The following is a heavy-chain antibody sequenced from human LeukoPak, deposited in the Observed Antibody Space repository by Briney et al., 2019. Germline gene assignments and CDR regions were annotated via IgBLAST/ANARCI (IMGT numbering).Heavy chain of an antibody. CDR2: ISGSGGST. CDR1: GFTFSSYA. D-gene: IGHD1-26*01. V-gene: IGHV3-23*01. Sequence: PGGSLRLSCAASGFTFSSYAMSWVRQAPGKGLEWVSAISGSGGSTYYADSVKGRFTISRDNSKNTLYLQMNSLRAEDTAVYYCAKDRAGELKRGEFDPWGQGTLVTVSS. CDR3: AKDRAGELKRGEFDP. J-gene: IGHJ5*02.